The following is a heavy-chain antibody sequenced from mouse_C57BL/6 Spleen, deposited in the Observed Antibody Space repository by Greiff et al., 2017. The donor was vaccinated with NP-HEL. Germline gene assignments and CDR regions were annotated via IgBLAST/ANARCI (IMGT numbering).Heavy chain of an antibody. V-gene: IGHV1-52*01. CDR3: ARWAMITDYFDY. Sequence: VQLQQPGAELVRPGSSVKLSCKASGYTFTSYWMHWVKQRPIQGLEWIGNIDPSDSETHYNQKFKDKATLTVDKSSSTAYMQLSSLTSEDSAVYYCARWAMITDYFDYWGQGTTLTVSS. CDR1: GYTFTSYW. D-gene: IGHD2-4*01. J-gene: IGHJ2*01. CDR2: IDPSDSET.